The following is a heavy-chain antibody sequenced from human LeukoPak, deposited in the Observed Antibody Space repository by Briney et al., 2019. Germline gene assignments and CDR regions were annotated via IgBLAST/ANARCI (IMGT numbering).Heavy chain of an antibody. V-gene: IGHV3-21*01. CDR3: ARDPYDNSGSYYAAFDI. CDR2: ISSSSSYI. J-gene: IGHJ3*02. CDR1: GFTFSSYS. Sequence: GGSLRLSCAASGFTFSSYSMSWVRQAPGKGLEWVSSISSSSSYIYYADSVKGRFTISRDNAKNSLYLQMNDLRADDTAVYYCARDPYDNSGSYYAAFDIWGQGTMVAVSS. D-gene: IGHD3-22*01.